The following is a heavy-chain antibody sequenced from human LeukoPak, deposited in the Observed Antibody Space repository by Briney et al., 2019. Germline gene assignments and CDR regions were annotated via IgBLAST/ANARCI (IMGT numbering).Heavy chain of an antibody. CDR1: GLAFGNAW. CDR3: TTYRYDYGSTGYSYFDY. J-gene: IGHJ4*02. CDR2: ILSKTSGGTT. Sequence: GGSRTLSCAGSGLAFGNAWMAWVRQAPRKGLEWVTRILSKTSGGTTDYAASVKGRFTISRDDSKSTLYLQMNSLKTEDTAVYYCTTYRYDYGSTGYSYFDYWGQGTLVTVSS. D-gene: IGHD3-22*01. V-gene: IGHV3-15*01.